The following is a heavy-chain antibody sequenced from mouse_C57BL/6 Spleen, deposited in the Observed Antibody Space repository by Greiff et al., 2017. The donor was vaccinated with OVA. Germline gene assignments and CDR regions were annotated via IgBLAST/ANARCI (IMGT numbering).Heavy chain of an antibody. CDR3: ARDLDYYGSSYGYFDY. D-gene: IGHD1-1*01. J-gene: IGHJ2*01. Sequence: EVTLVESGGGLVKPGGSLKLSCAASGFTFSSYAMSWVRQTPEKRLEWVATISDGGSYTYYPDNVEGRFTISRDNAKNNLYLQMSHLKSEDTAMYYCARDLDYYGSSYGYFDYWGQGTTLTVSS. V-gene: IGHV5-4*01. CDR2: ISDGGSYT. CDR1: GFTFSSYA.